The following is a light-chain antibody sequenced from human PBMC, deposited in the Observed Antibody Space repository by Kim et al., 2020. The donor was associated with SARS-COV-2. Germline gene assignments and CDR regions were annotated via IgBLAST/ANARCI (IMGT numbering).Light chain of an antibody. Sequence: AYVGDRVNITCRASQSISSWLAWYQQKPGKAPKLLIYDASSLESGVPSRFSGSGSGTEFTLTISSLQPDDFATYYCQQYNSYPFLFGQGTKVDIK. CDR3: QQYNSYPFL. V-gene: IGKV1-5*01. CDR1: QSISSW. CDR2: DAS. J-gene: IGKJ1*01.